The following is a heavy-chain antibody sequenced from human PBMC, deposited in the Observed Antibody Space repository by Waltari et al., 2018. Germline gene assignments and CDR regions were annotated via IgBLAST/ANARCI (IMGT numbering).Heavy chain of an antibody. CDR1: GFSFTNARMG. CDR2: IFWSDEK. CDR3: ARKLGYRFYFDH. J-gene: IGHJ4*02. D-gene: IGHD5-12*01. Sequence: QVTLKESGPVVVKPTEPLTLTSTVSGFSFTNARMGVSWIRQPPGKALELLAHIFWSDEKSYSTSLKSRLTISRDTSKSQVVLTMTNMDPVDTATYYCARKLGYRFYFDHWGQGTRVTVSS. V-gene: IGHV2-26*01.